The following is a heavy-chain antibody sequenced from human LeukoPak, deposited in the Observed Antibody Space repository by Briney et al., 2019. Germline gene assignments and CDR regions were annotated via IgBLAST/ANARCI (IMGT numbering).Heavy chain of an antibody. Sequence: PGGSLRLSCVASGLSFSDHYMDWVRQAPGKGLEWVGRSRNKANNYVTEYAASVEGRLTISRDDSENSVYLQMNSLGTEDTAVYYCANFFGNNFGYWGQGTRVTVSS. CDR3: ANFFGNNFGY. V-gene: IGHV3-72*01. D-gene: IGHD5-24*01. CDR1: GLSFSDHY. J-gene: IGHJ4*02. CDR2: SRNKANNYVT.